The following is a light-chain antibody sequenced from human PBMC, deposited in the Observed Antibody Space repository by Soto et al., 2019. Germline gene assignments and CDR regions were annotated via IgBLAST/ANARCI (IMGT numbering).Light chain of an antibody. CDR1: SSKIGAGYD. V-gene: IGLV1-40*01. CDR3: QSYDSSLSGWV. J-gene: IGLJ3*02. Sequence: QSVLTQPPSVSGAPGQRVTISCTGLSSKIGAGYDVHWYQQLPGTAPKLLIYGNSNRPSGVPDRFSGSKSGTSASLAITGLQAEDEADYYCQSYDSSLSGWVFGGGTKLTVL. CDR2: GNS.